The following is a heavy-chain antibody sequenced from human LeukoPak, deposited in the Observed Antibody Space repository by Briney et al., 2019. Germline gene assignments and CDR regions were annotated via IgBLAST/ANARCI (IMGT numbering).Heavy chain of an antibody. CDR2: ISSASRTM. J-gene: IGHJ4*02. Sequence: PGGSLRLSCAASGFTFSSYAMSWVRQAPGKGLEWVSSISSASRTMYYADSVKGRFTISRDNAEHTLYLQMNSLRAEDTAVYYCARGDVRDFWGQGTLVTVSS. D-gene: IGHD2-21*01. CDR3: ARGDVRDF. V-gene: IGHV3-21*01. CDR1: GFTFSSYA.